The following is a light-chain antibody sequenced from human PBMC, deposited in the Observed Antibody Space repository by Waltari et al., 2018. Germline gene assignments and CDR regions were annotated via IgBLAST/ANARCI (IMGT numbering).Light chain of an antibody. V-gene: IGKV2-30*02. J-gene: IGKJ2*01. CDR2: KVS. Sequence: DVVMTQSPLSLPVTLGQQASISCSSSQSLVHSDGKTYLYWFQQRPGQSPRRLIYKVSNRDAGVPDRFSGSGSGTDFTLKISRVEAEDVGVYYCMQGTHWPYTFGQGTKLETK. CDR1: QSLVHSDGKTY. CDR3: MQGTHWPYT.